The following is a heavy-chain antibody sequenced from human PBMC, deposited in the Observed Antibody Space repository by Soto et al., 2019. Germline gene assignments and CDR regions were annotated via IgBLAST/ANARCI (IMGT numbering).Heavy chain of an antibody. V-gene: IGHV1-18*01. CDR2: ISAYNGNT. J-gene: IGHJ6*02. Sequence: DSVKVSCKASGYTFTSYGISWVRQAPGQGLEWMGWISAYNGNTNYAQKLQGRVTMTTDTSTSTAYMELRSLRSDDTAVYYCERVSFXSMFIPDYYYGMYVWGQGTTVTAP. CDR3: ERVSFXSMFIPDYYYGMYV. CDR1: GYTFTSYG. D-gene: IGHD3-10*02.